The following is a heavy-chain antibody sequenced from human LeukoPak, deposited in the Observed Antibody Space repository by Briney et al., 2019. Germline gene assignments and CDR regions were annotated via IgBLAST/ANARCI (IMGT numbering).Heavy chain of an antibody. CDR1: GGSISSYY. Sequence: KASETLSLTCTVSGGSISSYYWNWIRQPPGKGLEWIGYIYHGGGTTYNPSLKSRVTISVDTSKNQFSLKLTSVTAADTAVYYCARDSTSGNYYDYWGQGTLVTVSS. V-gene: IGHV4-59*01. CDR2: IYHGGGT. CDR3: ARDSTSGNYYDY. J-gene: IGHJ4*02. D-gene: IGHD1-26*01.